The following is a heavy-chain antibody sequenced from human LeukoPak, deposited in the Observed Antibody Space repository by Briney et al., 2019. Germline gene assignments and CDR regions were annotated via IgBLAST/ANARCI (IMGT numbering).Heavy chain of an antibody. CDR1: GFTFSSYE. Sequence: GGSLRLSCGASGFTFSSYEMSWIRQAPGKELEWVSAINDSGGSTYYADSVKGRFTISRDNSKNTLYLQMNSLRAEDTAVYYCAKPAISSRGWYYDYWGQGTLVTVSS. D-gene: IGHD6-19*01. CDR3: AKPAISSRGWYYDY. J-gene: IGHJ4*02. CDR2: INDSGGST. V-gene: IGHV3-23*01.